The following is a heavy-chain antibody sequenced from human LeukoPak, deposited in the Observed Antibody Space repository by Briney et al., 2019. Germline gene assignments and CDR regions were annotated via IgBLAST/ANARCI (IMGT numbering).Heavy chain of an antibody. V-gene: IGHV3-30*18. D-gene: IGHD3-10*01. CDR2: ISYDGTNK. CDR1: GFTFSSYD. J-gene: IGHJ4*02. CDR3: AKAGEDRGSFAY. Sequence: GRSLRLSCAASGFTFSSYDMHWVRQAPGKGLEWVAVISYDGTNKYYADSVKGRFTISRDNSKNTLYLQMNSLRVEDTAVYYCAKAGEDRGSFAYWGQGILVTVSS.